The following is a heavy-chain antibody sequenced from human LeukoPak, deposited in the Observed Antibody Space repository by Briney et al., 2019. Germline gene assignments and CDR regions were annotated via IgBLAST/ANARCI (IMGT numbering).Heavy chain of an antibody. CDR3: ARGPLWFGEFDY. CDR1: GYTFTGHY. Sequence: ASVKVSCKASGYTFTGHYIHWVRQAPGQGLEWMGGIIPIFDTANYAQKFQGRVTITADESTSTAYMELSSLRSEDTAVYYCARGPLWFGEFDYWGQGTLVTVSS. J-gene: IGHJ4*02. V-gene: IGHV1-69*13. CDR2: IIPIFDTA. D-gene: IGHD3-10*01.